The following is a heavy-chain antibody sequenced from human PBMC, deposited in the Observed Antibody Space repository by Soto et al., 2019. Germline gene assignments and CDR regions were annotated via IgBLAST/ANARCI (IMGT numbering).Heavy chain of an antibody. J-gene: IGHJ4*02. V-gene: IGHV3-30*18. D-gene: IGHD5-18*01. CDR1: GFTFSSYG. CDR3: AKDLRGYSYGLFDY. Sequence: QVQLVESGGGVVQPGRSLRLSCAASGFTFSSYGMHWVRQAPGKGLEWVAVISYDGSNKYYADSVKGRFTISRDNSKNTLYQQMNSLSAEDTAVYYCAKDLRGYSYGLFDYWGQGTLVTVSS. CDR2: ISYDGSNK.